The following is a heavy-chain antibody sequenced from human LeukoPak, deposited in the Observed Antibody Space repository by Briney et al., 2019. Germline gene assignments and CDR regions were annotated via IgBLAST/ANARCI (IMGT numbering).Heavy chain of an antibody. V-gene: IGHV1-18*01. CDR3: ARYGGTNRSFGY. Sequence: ASVKVPFKASGYAFSRYGITWVRQAPGQGLEWMGWISPSSGNTNYVQNLQGRVSMTTDTSTSTVYMELRSLRSDDAAVYYCARYGGTNRSFGYWGPRTLVSVSS. D-gene: IGHD1-14*01. CDR1: GYAFSRYG. J-gene: IGHJ4*02. CDR2: ISPSSGNT.